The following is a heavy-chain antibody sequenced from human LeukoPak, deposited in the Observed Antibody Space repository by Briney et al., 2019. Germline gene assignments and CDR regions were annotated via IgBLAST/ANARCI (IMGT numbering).Heavy chain of an antibody. D-gene: IGHD6-13*01. V-gene: IGHV4-34*01. CDR2: INHSGST. Sequence: SETLSLTCAVYGGSFSGYYWSWIRQPPGKGLEWIGEINHSGSTNYNPSLKSRVTISVDTSKNQFSLKLSSVTAADTAVYYCARGPNPYSRYYFDYWGQGTLVTVSS. J-gene: IGHJ4*02. CDR1: GGSFSGYY. CDR3: ARGPNPYSRYYFDY.